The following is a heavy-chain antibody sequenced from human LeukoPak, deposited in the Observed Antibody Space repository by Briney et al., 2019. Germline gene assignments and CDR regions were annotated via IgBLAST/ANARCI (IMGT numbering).Heavy chain of an antibody. Sequence: GGSLRLSCTTSKFNFNSYGMTWVRQAPGKGPEWVSSISGSGGSTQYAASVQGRFTISRDNSKNTLYLQMNSPRAEDTAVYYCAKDPNGDYIGTFDIWGQGTMVTVSS. CDR1: KFNFNSYG. D-gene: IGHD4-17*01. V-gene: IGHV3-23*01. CDR3: AKDPNGDYIGTFDI. J-gene: IGHJ3*02. CDR2: ISGSGGST.